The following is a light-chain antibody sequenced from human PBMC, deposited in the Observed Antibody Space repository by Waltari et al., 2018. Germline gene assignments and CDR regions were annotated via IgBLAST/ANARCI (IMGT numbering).Light chain of an antibody. Sequence: QSVLTQPPSASGTPGQKVTMSCSGGSSNIGSNTVNWYQQLPGTAPKLLIYSDNQRPSGVPDRFSGSKSGTSASLAISWLQSEDEADYHCAAWEDSLNGPVFGGGTKLTVL. V-gene: IGLV1-44*01. J-gene: IGLJ2*01. CDR1: SSNIGSNT. CDR3: AAWEDSLNGPV. CDR2: SDN.